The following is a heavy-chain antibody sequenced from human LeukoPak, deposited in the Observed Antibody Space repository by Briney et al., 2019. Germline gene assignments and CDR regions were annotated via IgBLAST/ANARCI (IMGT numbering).Heavy chain of an antibody. Sequence: GRSLRLSCAASGFTFSNYGMHWVRQAPGKGLEWVELISYDGSNQYYADSVKGRFTISRDNSKNTLYLQMNSLRAEDTAVYYCAKDLHSSGWYKDKYYFDYWGQGTLVTVSS. CDR2: ISYDGSNQ. J-gene: IGHJ4*02. CDR3: AKDLHSSGWYKDKYYFDY. D-gene: IGHD6-19*01. CDR1: GFTFSNYG. V-gene: IGHV3-30*18.